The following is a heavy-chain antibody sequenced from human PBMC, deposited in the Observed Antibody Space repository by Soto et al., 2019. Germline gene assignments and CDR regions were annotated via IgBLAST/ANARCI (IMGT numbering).Heavy chain of an antibody. J-gene: IGHJ4*02. D-gene: IGHD5-18*01. CDR3: ARDIRGYSRAFDY. CDR1: GDSVSSDSHY. Sequence: SETLSLTCTVSGDSVSSDSHYWTWIRQPPGKGLEWIGYISSSGSTKYNPSLKSRVTISRDTSSNQFSLELTSVTAADTAIYYCARDIRGYSRAFDYWGQGTLVTVSS. CDR2: ISSSGST. V-gene: IGHV4-61*01.